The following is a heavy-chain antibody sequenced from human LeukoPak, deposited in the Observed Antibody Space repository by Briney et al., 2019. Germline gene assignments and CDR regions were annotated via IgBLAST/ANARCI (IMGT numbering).Heavy chain of an antibody. CDR2: ISYDGSNK. Sequence: GRSLRLSCAASGFTFSSYAMHWVRQAPGKGLEWLAVISYDGSNKYYADSVKGRFTISRDNSKNTLYLQMNSLRPEDTAVYYCAREAGSVAFDIWGQGTMVTVSS. V-gene: IGHV3-30-3*01. CDR1: GFTFSSYA. D-gene: IGHD3-10*01. CDR3: AREAGSVAFDI. J-gene: IGHJ3*02.